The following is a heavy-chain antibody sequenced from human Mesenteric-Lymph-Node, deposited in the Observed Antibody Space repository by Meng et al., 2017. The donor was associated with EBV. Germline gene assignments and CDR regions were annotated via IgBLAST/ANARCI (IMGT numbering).Heavy chain of an antibody. J-gene: IGHJ5*02. CDR3: ARDLTGIAVSGMSWFDP. D-gene: IGHD6-19*01. CDR1: GYTFTSYA. Sequence: QLVQSGAEVKKPGASVMVSFKASGYTFTSYAMHWVRQAPGQRLEWMGWINAGNGDTKYSQKFQGRVTITRDTSASTAYMELSSLRSEDTALYYCARDLTGIAVSGMSWFDPWGQGTLVTVSS. V-gene: IGHV1-3*01. CDR2: INAGNGDT.